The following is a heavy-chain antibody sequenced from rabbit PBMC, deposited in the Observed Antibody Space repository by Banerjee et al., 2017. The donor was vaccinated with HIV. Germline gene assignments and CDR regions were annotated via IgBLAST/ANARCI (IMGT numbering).Heavy chain of an antibody. J-gene: IGHJ4*01. Sequence: QEQLEESGGDLVKPEGSLTLTCTASGFSFSSNHWIYWVRQAPGKGLEWIGCIYGGSSGDTYYASWAKGRFTISKTSSTTVTLQMTSLTAADTATYFCAREDAGYGGDDDSNLALWGPGTLVTVS. D-gene: IGHD4-2*01. CDR3: AREDAGYGGDDDSNLAL. CDR2: IYGGSSGDT. CDR1: GFSFSSNHW. V-gene: IGHV1S45*01.